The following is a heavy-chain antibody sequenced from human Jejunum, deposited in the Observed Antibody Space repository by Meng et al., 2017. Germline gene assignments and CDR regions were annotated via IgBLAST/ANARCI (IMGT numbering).Heavy chain of an antibody. CDR1: GFSFSIYG. CDR2: IRGSDGRT. CDR3: TKDTTAGDYFTSDY. J-gene: IGHJ4*02. D-gene: IGHD2-8*02. V-gene: IGHV3-23*01. Sequence: GESLKIACAASGFSFSIYGMSWVRQAPGKGMEWVSCIRGSDGRTFYADSVKGRFTISSDSSKNTLFLQINSLRAEDTAVYYCTKDTTAGDYFTSDYWGQGTLVTVSS.